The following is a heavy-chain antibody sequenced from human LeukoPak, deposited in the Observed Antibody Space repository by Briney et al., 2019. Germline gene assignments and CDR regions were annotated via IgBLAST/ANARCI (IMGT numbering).Heavy chain of an antibody. CDR1: GFTFSSYG. D-gene: IGHD3-16*01. V-gene: IGHV3-33*01. CDR2: VWYDGSYK. Sequence: QPGRSLRLSCAASGFTFSSYGMHWVRQAPGKGLEWVAVVWYDGSYKYYADSVRGRFTISRDNFNNMVYLQMNSLRAEDTAVYYCARDVWGDSGSSYFDYWSQGTLVTVSS. CDR3: ARDVWGDSGSSYFDY. J-gene: IGHJ4*02.